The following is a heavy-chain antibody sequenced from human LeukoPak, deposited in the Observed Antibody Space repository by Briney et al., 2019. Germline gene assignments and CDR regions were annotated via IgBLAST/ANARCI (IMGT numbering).Heavy chain of an antibody. D-gene: IGHD3-10*01. CDR1: GFTFSSYE. CDR2: ISSSGSTI. Sequence: GGSLRLSCAASGFTFSSYEMNWVRQAPGKGLEWVSYISSSGSTIYYADSVKGRFTISRDNAKNSLYLQMNSLRAEDTAVYYCATEHYYGSGSDYWGQGTLVTVSS. J-gene: IGHJ4*02. V-gene: IGHV3-48*03. CDR3: ATEHYYGSGSDY.